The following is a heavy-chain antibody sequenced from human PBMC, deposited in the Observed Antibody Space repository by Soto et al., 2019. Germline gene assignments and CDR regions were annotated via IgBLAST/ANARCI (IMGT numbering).Heavy chain of an antibody. CDR2: INPNSGGT. CDR1: GYTFTGYY. J-gene: IGHJ5*02. Sequence: QVQLVQSGAEVKKPGASVKVSCKASGYTFTGYYMHWVRQAPGQGLEWMGWINPNSGGTNYAQKFQGWVTMTRDTSISTAYMELSRLRSDDTAVYYCASGPGGSGYYPWFDPWGQGTLVTVSS. V-gene: IGHV1-2*04. CDR3: ASGPGGSGYYPWFDP. D-gene: IGHD3-22*01.